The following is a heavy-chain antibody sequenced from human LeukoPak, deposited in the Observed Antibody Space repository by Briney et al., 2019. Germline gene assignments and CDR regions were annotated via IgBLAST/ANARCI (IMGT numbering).Heavy chain of an antibody. D-gene: IGHD3-3*01. CDR3: ARVFVSAGFFFDY. CDR1: GASISSGSYY. CDR2: IYYSGST. J-gene: IGHJ4*02. Sequence: PSQTLSLTCTVSGASISSGSYYWTWIRQPPGKGLEWIGYIYYSGSTNYNPSLKSRVTISVDTSKNQSSLKLSSVTAADMAVYYCARVFVSAGFFFDYWGQGTLVTVSS. V-gene: IGHV4-61*01.